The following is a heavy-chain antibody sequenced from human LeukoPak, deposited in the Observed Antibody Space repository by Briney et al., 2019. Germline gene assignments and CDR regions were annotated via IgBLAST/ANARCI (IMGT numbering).Heavy chain of an antibody. Sequence: ASVKVSCKASGGTFSSYAISWVRQAPGQGLEWMGGIIPIFGTANYAQKFQGRVTITTDESTSTAYMELSSLRSEDTAVYYCAKSNVGATTGEAFDIWGQGTMVTVSS. CDR3: AKSNVGATTGEAFDI. D-gene: IGHD1-26*01. V-gene: IGHV1-69*05. J-gene: IGHJ3*02. CDR2: IIPIFGTA. CDR1: GGTFSSYA.